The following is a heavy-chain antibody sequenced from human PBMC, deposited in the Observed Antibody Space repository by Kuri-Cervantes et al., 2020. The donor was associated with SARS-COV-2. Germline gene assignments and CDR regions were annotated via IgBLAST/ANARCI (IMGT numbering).Heavy chain of an antibody. CDR2: IWYDGSNK. J-gene: IGHJ4*02. CDR3: ARDHKSMAMAVAGTAVDY. V-gene: IGHV3-33*08. CDR1: GFTFSSYG. D-gene: IGHD6-19*01. Sequence: GGSLRLSCAASGFTFSSYGMHWVRQAPGKGLEWVAVIWYDGSNKYYADSVKGRFTISRENSKNTLYLQMNSLRAEDTAVYYFARDHKSMAMAVAGTAVDYWGQGTLVTVSS.